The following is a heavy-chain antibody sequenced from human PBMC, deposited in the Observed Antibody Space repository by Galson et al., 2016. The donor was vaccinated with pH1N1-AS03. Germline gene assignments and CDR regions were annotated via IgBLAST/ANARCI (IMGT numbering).Heavy chain of an antibody. Sequence: SLRLSCAASGFAFDDYAVHWVRQRPGKGLEWVAGISWNSGRMGYADFVKGRFIISRDNAKNSVYLQMSSLRAEDTAVYYCAKDKSPGVAATDVYCFESWGQGALVTVSS. J-gene: IGHJ4*02. CDR1: GFAFDDYA. CDR2: ISWNSGRM. CDR3: AKDKSPGVAATDVYCFES. D-gene: IGHD3-16*01. V-gene: IGHV3-9*01.